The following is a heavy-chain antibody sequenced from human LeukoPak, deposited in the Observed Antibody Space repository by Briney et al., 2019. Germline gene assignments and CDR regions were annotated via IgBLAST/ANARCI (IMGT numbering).Heavy chain of an antibody. D-gene: IGHD3-16*01. Sequence: GGSLRLSCAASGFTFSSYWMHWVRQVPGKGLVWVSRINSDGSNINYADSVKGRFTISRDNAKNTLYLQMSSLRAEDTAVYYCASLPFQWGQGTLVTVSS. CDR3: ASLPFQ. J-gene: IGHJ4*02. CDR1: GFTFSSYW. V-gene: IGHV3-74*01. CDR2: INSDGSNI.